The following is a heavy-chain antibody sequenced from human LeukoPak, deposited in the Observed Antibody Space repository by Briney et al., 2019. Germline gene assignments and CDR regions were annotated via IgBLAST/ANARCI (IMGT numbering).Heavy chain of an antibody. D-gene: IGHD2-15*01. CDR1: SGSISNKTYY. CDR2: IYYSGST. J-gene: IGHJ6*02. CDR3: ARQAASLSYYGIDD. V-gene: IGHV4-39*01. Sequence: KPSETLSLKCTVSSGSISNKTYYWGWIRQPPGKGLEWIATIYYSGSTYYNPSLKSRVTISVDTSKNQFSLKLGSVTAADTAVYYCARQAASLSYYGIDDWATGTRSPFP.